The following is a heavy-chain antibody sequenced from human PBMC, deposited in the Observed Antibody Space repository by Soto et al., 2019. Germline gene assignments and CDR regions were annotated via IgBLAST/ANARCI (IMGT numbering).Heavy chain of an antibody. CDR1: GYPFSKYG. D-gene: IGHD5-12*01. CDR3: ATCYDSGFDP. CDR2: IKPDNGDT. Sequence: QLQLVQSGAEVERPGASVRVSCKAYGYPFSKYGISWIRQAPGQGLEWMGWIKPDNGDTNYAQKFQGRVTMTTDTASNTAYMELRSLRSDDTAVYYCATCYDSGFDPWGQGTLVRVSS. J-gene: IGHJ5*02. V-gene: IGHV1-18*04.